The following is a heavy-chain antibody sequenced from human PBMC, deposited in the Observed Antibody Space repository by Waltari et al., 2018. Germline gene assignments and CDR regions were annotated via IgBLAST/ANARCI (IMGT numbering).Heavy chain of an antibody. Sequence: EVQLTESGGGLVQPGGSLRLSCASSGLSFSDYAVAWVRQAPGEGLEWVSVISGSGGPTYYADSVKGRFTISRDDSKNTLYLQMNSLRVEDTAVYYCAKDTPPSTYSLGYFDCWGQGTLVTVSS. CDR1: GLSFSDYA. CDR2: ISGSGGPT. V-gene: IGHV3-23*01. J-gene: IGHJ4*02. D-gene: IGHD4-4*01. CDR3: AKDTPPSTYSLGYFDC.